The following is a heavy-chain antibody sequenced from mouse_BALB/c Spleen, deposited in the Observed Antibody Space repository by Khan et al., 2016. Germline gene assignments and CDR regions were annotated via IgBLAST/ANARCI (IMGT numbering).Heavy chain of an antibody. CDR3: ARLGYYYTMDF. CDR2: ISSGGGNT. D-gene: IGHD4-1*01. CDR1: GFTFSSYT. Sequence: EVELVESGGGLVKPGGSLKLSCAASGFTFSSYTMSWVRQTPEKRLEWVATISSGGGNTYYPDNVKGRFTISRDNAKNNLYLQMSSLRSEDTALSYCARLGYYYTMDFWGQGASVTVSS. J-gene: IGHJ4*01. V-gene: IGHV5-9*03.